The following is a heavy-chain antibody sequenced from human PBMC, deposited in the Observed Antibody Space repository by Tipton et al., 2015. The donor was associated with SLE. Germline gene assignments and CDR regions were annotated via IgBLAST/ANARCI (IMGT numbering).Heavy chain of an antibody. D-gene: IGHD5-24*01. CDR1: GFTVSSNY. Sequence: SLRLSCAASGFTVSSNYMSWVRQAPGKGLEWVSVIYSGGSTYYADSVKGRFTISRDNSKNTLYLQMNSLRAEDTAVYYCARDHRDGYPLYGMDVWGQGTTVTVSS. CDR2: IYSGGST. CDR3: ARDHRDGYPLYGMDV. J-gene: IGHJ6*02. V-gene: IGHV3-53*05.